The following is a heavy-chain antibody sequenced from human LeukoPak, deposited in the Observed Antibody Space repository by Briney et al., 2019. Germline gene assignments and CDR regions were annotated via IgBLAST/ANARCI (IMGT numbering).Heavy chain of an antibody. V-gene: IGHV3-23*01. Sequence: PGGSLRLSCAASGFTFKSHAMSWVRQAPGKGLEWVSAISDSGGSTYYADSVKGRFTISRDNSKNTLYLQMNSLRAEDTAVYYCAKTEKGAYYYGSGSLDVWGQGTLVTVSS. CDR3: AKTEKGAYYYGSGSLDV. CDR1: GFTFKSHA. CDR2: ISDSGGST. D-gene: IGHD3-10*01. J-gene: IGHJ4*02.